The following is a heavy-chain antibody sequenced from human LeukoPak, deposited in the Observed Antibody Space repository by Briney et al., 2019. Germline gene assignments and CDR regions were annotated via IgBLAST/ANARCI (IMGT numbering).Heavy chain of an antibody. J-gene: IGHJ4*02. CDR1: GFTVSSNY. CDR2: IYSGGST. CDR3: ARDSIAAAGSLFY. V-gene: IGHV3-53*01. Sequence: GGSLRLSCAASGFTVSSNYMSWVRQAPGKGLEWVSVIYSGGSTYYADSVKGRFTISRDNSKNTLYLQMNSLRAEDTAVYYCARDSIAAAGSLFYWGQGTLVTVSS. D-gene: IGHD6-13*01.